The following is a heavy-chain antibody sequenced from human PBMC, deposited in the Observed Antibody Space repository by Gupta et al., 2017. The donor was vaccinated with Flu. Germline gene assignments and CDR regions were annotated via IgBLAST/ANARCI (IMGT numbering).Heavy chain of an antibody. V-gene: IGHV1-8*01. CDR1: GYTFINYD. CDR2: MNPNSGIT. CDR3: AKSHGMDG. J-gene: IGHJ6*02. Sequence: KVSCKTSGYTFINYDINWVRQATGQGLEWMGWMNPNSGITAYSKRFQGRVTMTRNTSINTASLERSSLMSDDTAVCYCAKSHGMDGWGQGTTVTVSS.